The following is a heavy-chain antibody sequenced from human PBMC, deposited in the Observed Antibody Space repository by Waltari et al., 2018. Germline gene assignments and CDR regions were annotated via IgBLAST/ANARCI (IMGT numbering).Heavy chain of an antibody. Sequence: EVQLVESGGGLVQPGGSLSLSCAASGFTVSSNYMSWVRQAPGKGLEWVSVIYSGGSTYYADSVKGRFTISRHNSKNTLYLQMNSLRAEDTAVYYCARDSGYSSGWFDYWGQGTLVTVSS. CDR3: ARDSGYSSGWFDY. J-gene: IGHJ4*02. CDR1: GFTVSSNY. D-gene: IGHD6-19*01. V-gene: IGHV3-53*04. CDR2: IYSGGST.